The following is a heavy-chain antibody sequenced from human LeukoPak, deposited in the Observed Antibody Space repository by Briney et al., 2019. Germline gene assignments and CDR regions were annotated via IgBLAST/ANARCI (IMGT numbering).Heavy chain of an antibody. Sequence: PGGSLRLSCAASGFTFSSYGMHWVRQAPGKGLEWVAFIGYDGNNKYYADSVKGRFTISRDSSKNTLYLQMNSLRAEDDTAVYYCARKGTSPHGMDVWGQGTTVTVSS. J-gene: IGHJ6*02. D-gene: IGHD3-10*01. CDR1: GFTFSSYG. CDR2: IGYDGNNK. CDR3: ARKGTSPHGMDV. V-gene: IGHV3-33*01.